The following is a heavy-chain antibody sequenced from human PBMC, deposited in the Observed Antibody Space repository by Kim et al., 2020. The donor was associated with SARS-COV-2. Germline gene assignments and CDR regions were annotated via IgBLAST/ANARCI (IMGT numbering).Heavy chain of an antibody. D-gene: IGHD2-2*01. J-gene: IGHJ4*02. Sequence: DSGKGPFTISRDNSKNTLYLQMNSLRAEDTAVYYCAKDRGYCSSTSCKDYWGQGTLVTVSS. CDR3: AKDRGYCSSTSCKDY. V-gene: IGHV3-23*01.